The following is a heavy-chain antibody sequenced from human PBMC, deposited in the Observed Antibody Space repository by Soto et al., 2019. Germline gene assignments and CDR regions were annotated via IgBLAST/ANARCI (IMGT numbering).Heavy chain of an antibody. CDR3: ARSTPGVEGDIVATTNYYFDY. CDR1: GGSISSSSYY. D-gene: IGHD5-12*01. J-gene: IGHJ4*02. CDR2: IYYSGST. V-gene: IGHV4-39*01. Sequence: PSETLSLTCTVSGGSISSSSYYWGWIRQPPGKGLEWIGSIYYSGSTYYNPSLKSRVTISVDTSKNQFSLKLSSVTAADTAVYYCARSTPGVEGDIVATTNYYFDYWGQGTLVTVSS.